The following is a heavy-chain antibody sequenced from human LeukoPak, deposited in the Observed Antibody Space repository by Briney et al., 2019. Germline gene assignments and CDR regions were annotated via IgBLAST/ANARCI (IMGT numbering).Heavy chain of an antibody. D-gene: IGHD5-18*01. V-gene: IGHV4-34*01. CDR1: GFTFSSYA. CDR3: ARGGLYSYASDY. CDR2: INHSGST. J-gene: IGHJ4*02. Sequence: SGGSLRLSCAASGFTFSSYAMSWIRQPPGKGLEWIGEINHSGSTNYNPSLKSRVTISVDTSKNQFSLKLSSVTAADTAVYYCARGGLYSYASDYWGQGTLVTVSS.